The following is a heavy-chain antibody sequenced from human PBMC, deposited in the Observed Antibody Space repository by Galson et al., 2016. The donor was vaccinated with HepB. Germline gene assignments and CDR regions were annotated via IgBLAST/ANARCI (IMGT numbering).Heavy chain of an antibody. J-gene: IGHJ4*02. CDR1: GFTFTSFW. Sequence: SLRLSCATSGFTFTSFWMSWVRQAPGKGLEWVVSIKQDESEKYYVDSVKGRFTISRDNAKNSLYLQMDSLRAEDTAGYYCARDKRLWLVWGQGTLVTVSS. D-gene: IGHD5-18*01. CDR2: IKQDESEK. CDR3: ARDKRLWLV. V-gene: IGHV3-7*03.